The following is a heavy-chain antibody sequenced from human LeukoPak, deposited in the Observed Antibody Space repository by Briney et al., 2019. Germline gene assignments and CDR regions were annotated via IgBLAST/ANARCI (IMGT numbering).Heavy chain of an antibody. V-gene: IGHV3-74*01. CDR3: AENYNDSSGYFGY. CDR1: GFTFSSYW. Sequence: GGSLRLSCAASGFTFSSYWMHWVRQAPGKGLVWVSRINSDGSSTSYADSVKGRFTISRDNAKNTLHLQMNSLRAEDTAVYYCAENYNDSSGYFGYWGQGTLVTVSS. J-gene: IGHJ4*02. CDR2: INSDGSST. D-gene: IGHD3-22*01.